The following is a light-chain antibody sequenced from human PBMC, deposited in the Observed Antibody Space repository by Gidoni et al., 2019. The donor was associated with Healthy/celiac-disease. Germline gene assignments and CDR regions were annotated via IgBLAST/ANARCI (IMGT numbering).Light chain of an antibody. V-gene: IGKV3-20*01. J-gene: IGKJ4*01. CDR2: GAS. Sequence: IVFTLSPGTLSLSPGERATLSCRASQSVSSSYLAWYQQKPGQAPRLLIYGASSRATGIPDRFSGSGSGTDFTLTISRLEPEDFAVYYCQQYGSSPLTFGGGTKVDIK. CDR3: QQYGSSPLT. CDR1: QSVSSSY.